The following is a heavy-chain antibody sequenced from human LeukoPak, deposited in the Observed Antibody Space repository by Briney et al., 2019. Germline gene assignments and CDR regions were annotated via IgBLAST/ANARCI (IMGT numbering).Heavy chain of an antibody. CDR2: IYYSGST. J-gene: IGHJ5*02. CDR3: ARAANWFDP. V-gene: IGHV4-39*01. CDR1: GGSISSSSYY. D-gene: IGHD6-25*01. Sequence: PSETLSLTCTVSGGSISSSSYYWGWIRQPPGKGLEWIGSIYYSGSTYYNPSLKSRVTISVDTSKNQFSLKLSSVTAANTAVYYCARAANWFDPWGQGTLVTVSS.